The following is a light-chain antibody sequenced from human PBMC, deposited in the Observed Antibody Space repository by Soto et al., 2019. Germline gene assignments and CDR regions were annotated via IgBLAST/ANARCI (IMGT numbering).Light chain of an antibody. CDR3: QQYGNSPPT. CDR1: QSVTSSY. J-gene: IGKJ2*01. CDR2: AAS. V-gene: IGKV3-20*01. Sequence: EIVLTQSPGTLSLSPGERTTLSCRASQSVTSSYLAWYQRKPGQAPRLLIFAASSRATGVPARFSGSGSGTDFTLTISRLEPEDFALYYCQQYGNSPPTFGQGTKLEI.